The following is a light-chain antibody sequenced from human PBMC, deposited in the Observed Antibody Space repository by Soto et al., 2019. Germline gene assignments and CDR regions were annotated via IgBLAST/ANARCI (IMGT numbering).Light chain of an antibody. V-gene: IGLV2-8*01. CDR1: SSDVGFYNY. CDR2: EVS. CDR3: SSYAGTNNFV. Sequence: QSALTQPPSASGSPGQSVTISCTGTSSDVGFYNYVSWYQQHPGKAPKLIISEVSQRPSGVPDRFSGSKSSNAASLTVSGLQAEDEADYYCSSYAGTNNFVFGTGTKLTVL. J-gene: IGLJ1*01.